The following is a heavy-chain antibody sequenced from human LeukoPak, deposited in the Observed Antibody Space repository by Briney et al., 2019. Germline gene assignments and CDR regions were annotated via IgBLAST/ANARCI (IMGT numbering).Heavy chain of an antibody. V-gene: IGHV4-38-2*02. J-gene: IGHJ4*02. Sequence: KASETLSLTCTVFGYSISSAYSWGWIRQPPGKGLEWIGSIYHNGNTYYNSSLKSRVTISVDTSENQFFLKLSSVTAADTAVYYCSSYKTYYDSSGNPLDYWGPGTLVTVSS. CDR1: GYSISSAYS. CDR3: SSYKTYYDSSGNPLDY. CDR2: IYHNGNT. D-gene: IGHD3-22*01.